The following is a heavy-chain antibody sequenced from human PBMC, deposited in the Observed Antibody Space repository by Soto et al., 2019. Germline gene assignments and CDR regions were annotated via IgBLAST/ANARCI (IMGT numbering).Heavy chain of an antibody. CDR2: ISYDGSNK. CDR1: GFTFSTYG. Sequence: QVQLVESGGGVVQPGRSLRLSCAASGFTFSTYGMHWVRQAPGKGLEWVAVISYDGSNKYYADSVKGRLTISRDNSKNTLYLQMNGLRAEDTAVYYCAKGQHCRSTSCYFYYYGVDVWGQGTTVAVSS. CDR3: AKGQHCRSTSCYFYYYGVDV. V-gene: IGHV3-30*18. D-gene: IGHD2-2*01. J-gene: IGHJ6*02.